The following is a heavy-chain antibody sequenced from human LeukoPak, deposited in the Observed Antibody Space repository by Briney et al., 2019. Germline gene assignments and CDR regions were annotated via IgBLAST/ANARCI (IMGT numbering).Heavy chain of an antibody. CDR2: ISTSSNYI. D-gene: IGHD1-26*01. CDR1: GFTFSSYA. J-gene: IGHJ4*02. Sequence: GGSLRLSCAASGFTFSSYAMSWVRQAPGKGREWVSAISTSSNYIYNADSVKGRFTISRDNAKNSLFLQMNSLRAEDTAVYYCARSYSGSHDYFDYWGQGTLVTVSS. V-gene: IGHV3-21*01. CDR3: ARSYSGSHDYFDY.